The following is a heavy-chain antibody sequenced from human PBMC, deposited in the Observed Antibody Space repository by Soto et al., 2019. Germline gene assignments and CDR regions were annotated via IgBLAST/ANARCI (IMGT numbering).Heavy chain of an antibody. J-gene: IGHJ3*01. CDR1: GGTFSSYA. CDR3: ARDQISYYYDSSGYWGV. Sequence: SVKVSCKASGGTFSSYAISWVRQAPGRGLEWMGGIIPIFGTANYAQKFQGRVTITADESTSTAYMELSSLRSEDTAVYYCARDQISYYYDSSGYWGVWGQGTMVTVSS. D-gene: IGHD3-22*01. CDR2: IIPIFGTA. V-gene: IGHV1-69*13.